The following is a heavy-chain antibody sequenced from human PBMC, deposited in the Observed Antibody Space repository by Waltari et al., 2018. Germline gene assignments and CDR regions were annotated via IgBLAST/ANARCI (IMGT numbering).Heavy chain of an antibody. D-gene: IGHD2-15*01. CDR3: AREWQLLVEGAFDI. J-gene: IGHJ3*02. Sequence: EVQLVDSGGGLVQPGGSLRLSCAASGFTFSSYSMNWVRQAPGKGLEWVSYISSSSSTIYYADSVKGRFTISRDNAKNSLYLQMNSLRAEDTAVYYCAREWQLLVEGAFDIWGQGTMVTVSS. V-gene: IGHV3-48*04. CDR2: ISSSSSTI. CDR1: GFTFSSYS.